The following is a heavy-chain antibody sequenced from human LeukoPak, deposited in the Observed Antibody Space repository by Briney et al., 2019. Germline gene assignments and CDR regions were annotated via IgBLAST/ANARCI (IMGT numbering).Heavy chain of an antibody. CDR2: VSAYNDNT. CDR1: GYTFSTYG. Sequence: ASVKVSCKASGYTFSTYGITWVRQAPGQGLEWMGWVSAYNDNTNYAQKLQGTVTMTTDASTSTAYMELRSLRSDDTAVYYCARASALTGTSRTSDDAFDIWGQGTMVTVSS. V-gene: IGHV1-18*01. J-gene: IGHJ3*02. D-gene: IGHD1-7*01. CDR3: ARASALTGTSRTSDDAFDI.